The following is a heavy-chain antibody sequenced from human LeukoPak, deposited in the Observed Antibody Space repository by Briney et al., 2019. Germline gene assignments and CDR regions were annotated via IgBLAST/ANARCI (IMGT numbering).Heavy chain of an antibody. CDR2: IEEKGSQI. Sequence: GGSLRLSCAASGFTFSVYWINWVRQAPGKGLEWVANIEEKGSQIYYADSVRGRFTISRDNAKNSVYLQMNSLRAEDTAVYYCARGSFDYWGQGTLVTVSS. J-gene: IGHJ4*02. CDR3: ARGSFDY. V-gene: IGHV3-7*05. CDR1: GFTFSVYW.